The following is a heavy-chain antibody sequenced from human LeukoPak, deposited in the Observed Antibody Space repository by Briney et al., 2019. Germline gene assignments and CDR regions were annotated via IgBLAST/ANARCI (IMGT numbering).Heavy chain of an antibody. CDR3: ARDPGFGELLHYFDY. V-gene: IGHV4-38-2*02. CDR2: IYYSGST. Sequence: SETLSLTCTVSGYSIRSGYYWAWIRQPPGKGLEWIGSIYYSGSTYYNPSLKSRVTISVDTSKNQFSLKLSSVTAADTAVYYCARDPGFGELLHYFDYWGQGTLVTVSS. CDR1: GYSIRSGYY. D-gene: IGHD3-10*01. J-gene: IGHJ4*02.